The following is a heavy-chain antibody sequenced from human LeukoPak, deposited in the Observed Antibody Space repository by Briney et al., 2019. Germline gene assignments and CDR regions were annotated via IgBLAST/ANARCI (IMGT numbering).Heavy chain of an antibody. J-gene: IGHJ6*03. V-gene: IGHV3-64*01. Sequence: GGSLRLSCAASGFTFSSYAMHWVRQAPGKGLEYVSAISSNGGSTYYANSVKGRFTISRDNSKNTLYLQMNSLRAEDTAVYYCARYSGSYYDYYYYYMDVWGKGTTVTISS. CDR1: GFTFSSYA. CDR3: ARYSGSYYDYYYYYMDV. D-gene: IGHD1-26*01. CDR2: ISSNGGST.